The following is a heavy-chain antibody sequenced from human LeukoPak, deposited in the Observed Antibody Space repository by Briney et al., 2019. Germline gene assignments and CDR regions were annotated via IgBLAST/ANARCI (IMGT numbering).Heavy chain of an antibody. CDR1: GFTFSGSA. J-gene: IGHJ4*02. CDR2: IRSKANCYAT. D-gene: IGHD3-10*01. Sequence: PGGSLKLSCAASGFTFSGSAMHWVRQASGKGLEWVGRIRSKANCYATAYAASVKGRFTISRDDSKNTAYLQMNSLKTEDTAVYYCTCQHDRGYWGQGTLVTVSS. V-gene: IGHV3-73*01. CDR3: TCQHDRGY.